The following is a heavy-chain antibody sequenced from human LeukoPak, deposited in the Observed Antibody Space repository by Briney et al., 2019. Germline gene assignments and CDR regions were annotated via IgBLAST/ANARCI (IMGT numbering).Heavy chain of an antibody. Sequence: SETLSLTCAVYGGSFSGYYWSWIRQPPGKGLEWIGEINHSGSTNYNPSLKSRVTISVDTSKNQFSLKLSSVTAADTVVYYCAGRESDGSGSRTFDYWGQGTLVTVSS. CDR1: GGSFSGYY. V-gene: IGHV4-34*01. CDR3: AGRESDGSGSRTFDY. CDR2: INHSGST. J-gene: IGHJ4*02. D-gene: IGHD3-10*01.